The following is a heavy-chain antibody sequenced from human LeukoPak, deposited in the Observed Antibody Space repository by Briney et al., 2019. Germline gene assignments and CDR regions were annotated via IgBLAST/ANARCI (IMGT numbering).Heavy chain of an antibody. CDR2: ISSSSYI. Sequence: PGGSLRLSCAASGFTFSSYSMNWVRQAPGKGLEWASSISSSSYIYYADSVKGRFTISRDNAKNTLYLQMNSLKTEDTAVYYCTTESRCSGGSCYSSYYYYYMDVWGKGTTVTVSS. J-gene: IGHJ6*03. CDR3: TTESRCSGGSCYSSYYYYYMDV. D-gene: IGHD2-15*01. V-gene: IGHV3-21*03. CDR1: GFTFSSYS.